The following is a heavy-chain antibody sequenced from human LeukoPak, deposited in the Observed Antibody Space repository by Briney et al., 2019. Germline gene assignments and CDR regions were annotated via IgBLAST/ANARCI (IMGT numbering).Heavy chain of an antibody. Sequence: GGSLRLSCAASGFTFRSYAMSWVRQALGKGLEWVSAISGSGGSTYYADSVKGRFTISRDNSKNTLYLQMNSLRAEDTAVYYCTVRIYGSGSYYPPDAFDIWGQGTMVTVSS. CDR1: GFTFRSYA. D-gene: IGHD3-10*01. J-gene: IGHJ3*02. CDR3: TVRIYGSGSYYPPDAFDI. CDR2: ISGSGGST. V-gene: IGHV3-23*01.